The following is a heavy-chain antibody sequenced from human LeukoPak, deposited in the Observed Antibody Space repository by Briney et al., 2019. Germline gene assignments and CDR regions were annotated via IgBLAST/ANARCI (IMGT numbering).Heavy chain of an antibody. J-gene: IGHJ4*02. CDR3: AKKDGDF. CDR1: GVSISEYY. Sequence: SETLSLTCSVSGVSISEYYWTWFRQPAGKGLEWIGRIYITGGTNYNPSLKSRVTMSVDTSKNQLSLKLTSLTAADTAVYYCAKKDGDFWGQGTLVTVSS. CDR2: IYITGGT. V-gene: IGHV4-4*07.